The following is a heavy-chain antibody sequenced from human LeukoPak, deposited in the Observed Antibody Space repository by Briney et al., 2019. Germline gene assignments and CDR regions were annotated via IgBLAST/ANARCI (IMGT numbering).Heavy chain of an antibody. D-gene: IGHD3-22*01. CDR2: ISSSGTTI. CDR1: GFTFSSYE. V-gene: IGHV3-48*03. Sequence: AGGSLRLSCAASGFTFSSYEMNWVRQAPGKGLEWVSYISSSGTTIYYADAVKGRFTISRDNAKNSLFLQMNSLRAEDTAVYYCARDGDYYDSSGPFDCWGQGTLVTVSS. CDR3: ARDGDYYDSSGPFDC. J-gene: IGHJ4*02.